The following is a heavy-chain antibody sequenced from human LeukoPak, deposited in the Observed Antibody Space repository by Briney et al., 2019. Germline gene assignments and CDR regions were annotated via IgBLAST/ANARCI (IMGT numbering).Heavy chain of an antibody. CDR3: ARAELGYYMDV. CDR2: INTDGSRT. CDR1: GFTFSNFW. Sequence: PGGSLRLSCAASGFTFSNFWMHWVRQAPEMGLVWVSRINTDGSRTNSVKGRFTISRDNAKNTLYLQMNSLRAEDTAVYYCARAELGYYMDVWGKGTTVTVSS. J-gene: IGHJ6*03. V-gene: IGHV3-74*01. D-gene: IGHD7-27*01.